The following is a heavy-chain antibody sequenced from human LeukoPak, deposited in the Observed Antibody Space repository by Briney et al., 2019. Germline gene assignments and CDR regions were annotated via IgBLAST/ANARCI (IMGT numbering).Heavy chain of an antibody. D-gene: IGHD6-13*01. CDR1: GYTFTSYD. CDR2: MNPSDNGV. Sequence: ASVKVSCKASGYTFTSYDINWVRQAAGQGLEWMGLMNPSDNGVIYAQKFQGRVAMTRDTSISTAYVEVTRLTSDDTAVYYCTTNAAALDYWGQGTLVTVSS. J-gene: IGHJ4*02. V-gene: IGHV1-2*02. CDR3: TTNAAALDY.